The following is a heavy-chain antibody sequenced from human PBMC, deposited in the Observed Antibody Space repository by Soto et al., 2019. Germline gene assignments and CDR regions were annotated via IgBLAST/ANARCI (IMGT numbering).Heavy chain of an antibody. CDR3: ARDAPRSYSYANHDAFDI. Sequence: QVQLVESGGGVVQPGRSLRLSCAASGFTFSSYAMHWVRQAPGKGLEWVAVISYDGSNKYYADSVKGRFTISRDNSKNTLYLQMNSLRAEDPAVYYCARDAPRSYSYANHDAFDIWGQGTMVTVSS. D-gene: IGHD5-18*01. J-gene: IGHJ3*02. V-gene: IGHV3-30-3*01. CDR2: ISYDGSNK. CDR1: GFTFSSYA.